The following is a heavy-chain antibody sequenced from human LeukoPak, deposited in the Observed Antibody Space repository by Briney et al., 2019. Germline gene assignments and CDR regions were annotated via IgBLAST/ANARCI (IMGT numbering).Heavy chain of an antibody. CDR1: GFTFRGYW. V-gene: IGHV3-7*01. CDR2: IKQDGSEK. D-gene: IGHD3-10*01. CDR3: ARRGTTMVLAY. J-gene: IGHJ4*02. Sequence: GGSLRLSCAASGFTFRGYWMTWVRQAPGKGLEWVANIKQDGSEKYYVDSVKGRFTISRDNAKNSLYLQMNSLSAEDTAVYYCARRGTTMVLAYWGQGTVVTVSS.